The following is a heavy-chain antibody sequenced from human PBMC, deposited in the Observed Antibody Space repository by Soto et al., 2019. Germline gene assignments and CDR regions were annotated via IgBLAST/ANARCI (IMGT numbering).Heavy chain of an antibody. V-gene: IGHV4-59*08. J-gene: IGHJ4*02. CDR2: ISYSGAT. Sequence: QVQLQESGPGLVKPSATLSLTCTVSGASISGYHWSWIRQPPGKGLECLGYISYSGATNYNPSLKSRVTRSIDTSKNQCALQLNSVTAADTAVYYCARGFAIDWYTYYFDYWGQGPLVTVSS. CDR3: ARGFAIDWYTYYFDY. D-gene: IGHD3-9*01. CDR1: GASISGYH.